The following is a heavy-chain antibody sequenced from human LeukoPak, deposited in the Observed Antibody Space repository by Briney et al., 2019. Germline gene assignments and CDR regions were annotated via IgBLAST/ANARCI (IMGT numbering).Heavy chain of an antibody. D-gene: IGHD1-1*01. Sequence: QPGGSLRLSCAASGFTFSSYWMTWVRQAPGKGLEWVANIKQDGSEKYYVDSVKGRFTISRDNAKNSLYLQMNSLRAEDTAVYYCASSVLLEGFDYWGQGTLVTVSS. CDR2: IKQDGSEK. CDR1: GFTFSSYW. CDR3: ASSVLLEGFDY. V-gene: IGHV3-7*01. J-gene: IGHJ4*02.